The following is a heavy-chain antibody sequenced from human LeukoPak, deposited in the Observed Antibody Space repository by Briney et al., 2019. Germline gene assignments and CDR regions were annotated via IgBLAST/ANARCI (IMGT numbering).Heavy chain of an antibody. CDR2: ISYDGSNK. CDR1: GFTFSSYA. D-gene: IGHD1-1*01. V-gene: IGHV3-30-3*01. Sequence: GGSLRLSCAASGFTFSSYAMHWVRQAPGKGLEWVAVISYDGSNKYYADSVKGRFTISRDNSKNTLNLQMNSLRAEDTAVYYCARGVNGWFDPWGQGTLVTVSS. CDR3: ARGVNGWFDP. J-gene: IGHJ5*02.